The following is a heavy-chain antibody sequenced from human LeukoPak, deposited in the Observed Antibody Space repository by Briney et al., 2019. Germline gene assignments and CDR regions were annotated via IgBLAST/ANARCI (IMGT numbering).Heavy chain of an antibody. Sequence: GGSLRLSCAASGFTFISPWMTWVRQAPGKGLEWVSAISGSGGNTYYTDSIKGRFTISRDNSKNTVYLQMNSLRADDTAAYYCAKSPGYGDYIGYYFDYWGQGTLVTVSS. V-gene: IGHV3-23*01. D-gene: IGHD4-17*01. CDR2: ISGSGGNT. J-gene: IGHJ4*02. CDR3: AKSPGYGDYIGYYFDY. CDR1: GFTFISPW.